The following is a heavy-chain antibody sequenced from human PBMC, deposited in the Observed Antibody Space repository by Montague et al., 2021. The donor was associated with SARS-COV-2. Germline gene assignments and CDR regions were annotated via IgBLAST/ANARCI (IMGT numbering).Heavy chain of an antibody. Sequence: SETLSLTCAVSGGSFSRYYWSWIRQPPGKGLEWIGEISQSGNTKYSPSLQSRVSISLDTSRNQFSLKVSSVTAADTAIYYCARLGDGIVPSPILGLGPYYSFYYMDVWDKGTTVTVSS. CDR1: GGSFSRYY. J-gene: IGHJ6*03. D-gene: IGHD2-2*02. V-gene: IGHV4-34*01. CDR3: ARLGDGIVPSPILGLGPYYSFYYMDV. CDR2: ISQSGNT.